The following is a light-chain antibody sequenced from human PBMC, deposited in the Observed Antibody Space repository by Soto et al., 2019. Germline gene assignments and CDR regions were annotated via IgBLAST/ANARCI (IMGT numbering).Light chain of an antibody. V-gene: IGKV1-27*01. CDR3: EKYDSAHWT. Sequence: DIQMTQSPSSLSASVRDRVTITCRASQGSSNYLAWYQQKPGKVPKLLMYAASAMQSGVPSRFSRSGSGTDFTLTISIMEPEDVATYYCEKYDSAHWTFGQGTKVEIK. CDR1: QGSSNY. J-gene: IGKJ1*01. CDR2: AAS.